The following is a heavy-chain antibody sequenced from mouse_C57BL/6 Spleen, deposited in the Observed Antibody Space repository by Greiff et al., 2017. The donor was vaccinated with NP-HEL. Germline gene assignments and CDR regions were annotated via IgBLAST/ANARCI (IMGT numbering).Heavy chain of an antibody. CDR1: GFTFSDYY. D-gene: IGHD2-4*01. V-gene: IGHV5-12*01. Sequence: EVKVEESGGGLVQPGGSLKLSCAASGFTFSDYYMYWVRQTPEKRLEWVAYISNGGGSTYYPDTVKGRFTISRDNAKNTPYLQMSRLKSEDTAMYYGSRRKYDYDGDAMDYWGQGTSVTVSS. J-gene: IGHJ4*01. CDR3: SRRKYDYDGDAMDY. CDR2: ISNGGGST.